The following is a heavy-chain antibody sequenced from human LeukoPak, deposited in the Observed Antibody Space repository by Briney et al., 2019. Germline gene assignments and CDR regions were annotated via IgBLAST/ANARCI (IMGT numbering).Heavy chain of an antibody. CDR3: AKGLAGTGRGDH. CDR1: GFTFSSYG. Sequence: GGSLRLSCAASGFTFSSYGMHWVRQAPGKGLEWVAVIWYDGSNKYYADSVKGRFTISRDNSKNTLYLQMNSLRAEDTAVYYCAKGLAGTGRGDHWGQGTLVTVSS. V-gene: IGHV3-33*06. J-gene: IGHJ4*02. CDR2: IWYDGSNK. D-gene: IGHD6-19*01.